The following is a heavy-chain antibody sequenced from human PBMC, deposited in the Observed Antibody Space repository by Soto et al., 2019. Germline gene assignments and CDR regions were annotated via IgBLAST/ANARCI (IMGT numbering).Heavy chain of an antibody. CDR2: IFTRDSET. Sequence: GESLKISCKGPGHLFNNHWIGWVRQTPGKGLEWMGLIFTRDSETKTSPSFQGHVSFSVDNSINTVYLQWTSLKTTDTGIYFCARGHFDSGHGYDLWGQGTLVTVSS. D-gene: IGHD3-10*01. CDR1: GHLFNNHW. J-gene: IGHJ5*02. V-gene: IGHV5-51*01. CDR3: ARGHFDSGHGYDL.